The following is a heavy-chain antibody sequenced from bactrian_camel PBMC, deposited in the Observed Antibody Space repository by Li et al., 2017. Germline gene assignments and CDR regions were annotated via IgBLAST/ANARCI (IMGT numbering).Heavy chain of an antibody. CDR1: GRKISDYH. CDR3: ADSYHCSDRDRLADWRYSS. Sequence: HVQLVESGGGSVQSGGSLRLSCAASGRKISDYHMGWFRQIPGKEREGVAAIDGDGATSYADSVKGRFTISQDNSKNTVYLQMNSLRPEDTAMYYCADSYHCSDRDRLADWRYSSWGQGTQVTVS. CDR2: IDGDGAT. D-gene: IGHD1*01. V-gene: IGHV3S53*01. J-gene: IGHJ4*01.